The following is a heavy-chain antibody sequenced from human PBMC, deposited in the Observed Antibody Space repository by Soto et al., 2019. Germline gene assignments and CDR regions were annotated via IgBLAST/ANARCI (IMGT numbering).Heavy chain of an antibody. Sequence: DVGLLESGGGLVQPGGSLRLSCAASGFTFSSYSMSWVRQAPGKGLEWVSTIGTSASTYYGDSVRGRFTISRDNSRNTLYLQMNSLRAEATAVYYCADLSRYCTSSNCDWGQGTLVTVSS. J-gene: IGHJ4*02. V-gene: IGHV3-23*01. CDR1: GFTFSSYS. CDR3: ADLSRYCTSSNCD. CDR2: IGTSAST. D-gene: IGHD2-2*01.